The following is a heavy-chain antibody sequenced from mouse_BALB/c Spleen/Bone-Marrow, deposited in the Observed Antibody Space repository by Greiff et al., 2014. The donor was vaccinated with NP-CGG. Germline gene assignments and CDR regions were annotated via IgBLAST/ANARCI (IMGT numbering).Heavy chain of an antibody. J-gene: IGHJ1*01. CDR3: VSPHHHGSSPWWYFDV. D-gene: IGHD1-1*01. Sequence: EVMLVESGGDLVKPGGSLKLSCAASGFTFSSYGMSWVRQTPDKRLEWVATISSGGSFTYYPDSVKGRFTISRDNAKNTLFLQMSSLKTEDTAMYYCVSPHHHGSSPWWYFDVWGAGTTVTVSS. CDR1: GFTFSSYG. V-gene: IGHV5-6*01. CDR2: ISSGGSFT.